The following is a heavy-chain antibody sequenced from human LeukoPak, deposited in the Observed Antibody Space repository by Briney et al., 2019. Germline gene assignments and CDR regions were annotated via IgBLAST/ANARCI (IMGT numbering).Heavy chain of an antibody. CDR1: GFTFSNYE. Sequence: GGSLRLSCAASGFTFSNYEMNWVRQAPGKGLVWVSRINSDGSSTSYADSVKGRFTISRDNAKNTLYLQMNSLRAEDTAVYYCARSQGYSSGWYDPFDYWGQGTLVTVSS. V-gene: IGHV3-74*01. CDR2: INSDGSST. D-gene: IGHD6-19*01. J-gene: IGHJ4*02. CDR3: ARSQGYSSGWYDPFDY.